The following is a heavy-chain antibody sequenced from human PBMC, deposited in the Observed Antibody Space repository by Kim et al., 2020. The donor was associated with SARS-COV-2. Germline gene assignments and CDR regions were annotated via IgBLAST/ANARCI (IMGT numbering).Heavy chain of an antibody. J-gene: IGHJ4*02. CDR3: ARATSRY. Sequence: TLYYAHTVKCRFTHTRDNAKNSLYLQMNSLRAEDTAVYYCARATSRYWGQGPLVTVSS. CDR2: TL. V-gene: IGHV3-48*01.